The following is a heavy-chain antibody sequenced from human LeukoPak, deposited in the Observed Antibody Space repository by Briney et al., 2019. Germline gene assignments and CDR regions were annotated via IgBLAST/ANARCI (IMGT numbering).Heavy chain of an antibody. J-gene: IGHJ4*02. CDR3: ARASSPSIAANLDY. CDR2: IWYDGSNK. Sequence: GGSLRLSCAASGFTLSSYGMHWVRQAPGKGLEWVAVIWYDGSNKYYADSVKGRFTISRDNSKNTLYLQMNSLRAEDTAVYYCARASSPSIAANLDYWGQGTLVTVSS. D-gene: IGHD6-6*01. CDR1: GFTLSSYG. V-gene: IGHV3-33*01.